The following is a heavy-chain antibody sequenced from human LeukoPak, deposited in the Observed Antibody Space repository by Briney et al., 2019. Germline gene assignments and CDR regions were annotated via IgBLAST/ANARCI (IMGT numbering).Heavy chain of an antibody. CDR3: ARTPDGMSAAVNP. Sequence: GGSLRLSCAASGFTFSDYYMSWIRQAPGKGLEWVSYISSSGSTIYYADSVKGRFTISRDNAKNSLYLQTNSLRAEDTAVYYCARTPDGMSAAVNPWGQGTLVTVSS. V-gene: IGHV3-11*01. J-gene: IGHJ5*02. CDR1: GFTFSDYY. D-gene: IGHD6-13*01. CDR2: ISSSGSTI.